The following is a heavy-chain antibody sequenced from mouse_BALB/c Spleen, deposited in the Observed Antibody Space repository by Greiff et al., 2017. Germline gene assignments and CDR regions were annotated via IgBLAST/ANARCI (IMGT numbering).Heavy chain of an antibody. CDR3: ARRAAAFYYFDY. D-gene: IGHD3-3*01. Sequence: VQLQQPGAELVMPGASVKMSCKASGYTFTDYWMHWVKHRPGQGLEWIGAIDTSDSYTSYNQKFKGKATLTVDESSSTAYMQLSSRTSEDSAVYYCARRAAAFYYFDYWGQGTTLTVSS. J-gene: IGHJ2*01. CDR2: IDTSDSYT. V-gene: IGHV1-69*01. CDR1: GYTFTDYW.